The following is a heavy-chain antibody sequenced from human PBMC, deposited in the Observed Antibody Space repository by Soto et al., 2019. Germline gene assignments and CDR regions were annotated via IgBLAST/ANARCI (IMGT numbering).Heavy chain of an antibody. CDR3: ATGRRPTGYDYMDV. CDR2: ISAYNGNT. J-gene: IGHJ6*03. V-gene: IGHV1-18*01. CDR1: GYTFTSYG. Sequence: ASVKVSCKASGYTFTSYGISWVRQAPGQGLEWMGWISAYNGNTNYAQKLQGRVTMTTDTSTSTAYMELRSLRSDDTAVYYCATGRRPTGYDYMDVWGKGTAVTGSS. D-gene: IGHD4-17*01.